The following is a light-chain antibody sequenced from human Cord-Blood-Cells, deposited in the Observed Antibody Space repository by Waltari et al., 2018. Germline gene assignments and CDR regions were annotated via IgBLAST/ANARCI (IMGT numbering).Light chain of an antibody. CDR2: DVS. J-gene: IGLJ2*01. CDR3: SSYTSSSTVV. V-gene: IGLV2-14*01. CDR1: SSEVGGYNY. Sequence: QSALTQPASVSGSPGQSITISCTGTSSEVGGYNYVSWYQQHPGKAPKLMIYDVSNRPSGVSNRFSGSKSGNTASPTISGLQAEDEADYYCSSYTSSSTVVFGGGTKLTVL.